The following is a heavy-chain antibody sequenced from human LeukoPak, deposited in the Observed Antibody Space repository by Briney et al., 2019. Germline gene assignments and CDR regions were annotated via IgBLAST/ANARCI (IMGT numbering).Heavy chain of an antibody. CDR1: GFTFSGHY. Sequence: PGGSLRLSCAASGFTFSGHYMSWVRQAPGKGLEWVSSIDSSGDSIYYADSVRGRFTISRDNAKKSVYLQMNSLRAEDTAVYYCARGRFRGSSWYYFDYWGQGTLVTVSS. V-gene: IGHV3-11*04. D-gene: IGHD6-13*01. CDR3: ARGRFRGSSWYYFDY. J-gene: IGHJ4*02. CDR2: IDSSGDSI.